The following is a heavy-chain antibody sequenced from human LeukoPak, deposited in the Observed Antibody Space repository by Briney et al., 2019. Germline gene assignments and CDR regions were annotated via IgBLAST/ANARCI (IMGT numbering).Heavy chain of an antibody. CDR3: ARGLRYYYYYYMDV. Sequence: GGSLRLSCAASGFTFDDYGMNWVCQAPGKGLEWISGIHWNGDTTNYAASVEGRFTISRDNAKNSLHLQMNSLRAEDTALYYCARGLRYYYYYYMDVWGKGTTVTASS. D-gene: IGHD3-9*01. J-gene: IGHJ6*03. V-gene: IGHV3-20*04. CDR2: IHWNGDTT. CDR1: GFTFDDYG.